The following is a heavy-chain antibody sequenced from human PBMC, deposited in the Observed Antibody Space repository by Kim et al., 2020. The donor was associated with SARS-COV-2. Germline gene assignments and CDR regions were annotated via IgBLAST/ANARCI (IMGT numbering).Heavy chain of an antibody. CDR3: ARDSSSWYGGWFDP. D-gene: IGHD6-13*01. J-gene: IGHJ5*02. Sequence: PSPEGRFTISVDTTNNQFSLKLSSVTAADTAVYYCARDSSSWYGGWFDPWGQGTLVTVSS. V-gene: IGHV4-34*01.